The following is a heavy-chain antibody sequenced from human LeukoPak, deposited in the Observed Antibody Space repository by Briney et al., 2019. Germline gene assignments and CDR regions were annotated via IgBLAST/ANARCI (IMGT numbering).Heavy chain of an antibody. V-gene: IGHV4-59*01. CDR3: ASRGYDSSGYYFDY. J-gene: IGHJ4*02. CDR1: GGSISSYY. Sequence: SETLSLTCTVSGGSISSYYWSWIRQPPGNGLEWIGYIYYSGSTNYNPSLKSRVTISVDTSKNQFSLKLSAVTAADTAVYYCASRGYDSSGYYFDYWGQGTLVTVSS. CDR2: IYYSGST. D-gene: IGHD3-22*01.